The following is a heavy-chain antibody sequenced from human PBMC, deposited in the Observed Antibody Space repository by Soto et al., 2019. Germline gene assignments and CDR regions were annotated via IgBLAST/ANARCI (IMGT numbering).Heavy chain of an antibody. V-gene: IGHV3-23*01. Sequence: EVQLLESGGGLVQPGGSLRLSCAASGFTFSNYGMSWVRQAPGKGLEWFSAISGSGSNTYYADSVKGRFTISRDNSKNTLHLQMNSLRAEDTAVYYCAKDLRNRTLFDYWGQGTLVTVSS. CDR2: ISGSGSNT. J-gene: IGHJ4*02. CDR1: GFTFSNYG. D-gene: IGHD1-1*01. CDR3: AKDLRNRTLFDY.